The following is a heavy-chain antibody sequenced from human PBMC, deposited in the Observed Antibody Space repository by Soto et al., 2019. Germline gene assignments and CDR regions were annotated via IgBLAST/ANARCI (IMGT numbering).Heavy chain of an antibody. CDR2: ISAYNGNT. J-gene: IGHJ5*02. V-gene: IGHV1-18*04. D-gene: IGHD6-13*01. Sequence: GASVKVCCKASGYTFTSYGISWVRQAPGQGLEWMGWISAYNGNTNYAQKLQGRVTMTTDTSTSTAYMELRSLRSDDTAVYYCARDLASSSWAGEAWFDPWGQGTLVTVSS. CDR3: ARDLASSSWAGEAWFDP. CDR1: GYTFTSYG.